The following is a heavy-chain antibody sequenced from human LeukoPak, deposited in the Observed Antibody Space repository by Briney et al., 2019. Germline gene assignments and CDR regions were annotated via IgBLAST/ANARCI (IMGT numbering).Heavy chain of an antibody. CDR2: ISAYNGNT. Sequence: ASVKVSCKASGGTFSSYAISWVRQAPGQGLEWMGWISAYNGNTNYAQKLQGRVTMTTDTSTSTAYMELRSLRSDDTAVYYCASCVVRGVLARWGQGTLVTVSS. CDR1: GGTFSSYA. CDR3: ASCVVRGVLAR. V-gene: IGHV1-18*01. D-gene: IGHD3-10*01. J-gene: IGHJ4*02.